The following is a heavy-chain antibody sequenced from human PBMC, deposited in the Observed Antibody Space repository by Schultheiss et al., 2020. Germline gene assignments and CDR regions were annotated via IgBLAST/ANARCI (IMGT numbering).Heavy chain of an antibody. CDR1: GYTFTGYY. CDR2: MNPNSGNT. D-gene: IGHD1-1*01. Sequence: ASVKVSGKASGYTFTGYYMHWVRQAPGQGLEWMGWMNPNSGNTGYAQKFQGRVTMTRNTSISTAYMELSSLRSEDTAVYYCASHRKLERPVFDYWGQGTLVT. J-gene: IGHJ4*02. CDR3: ASHRKLERPVFDY. V-gene: IGHV1-8*02.